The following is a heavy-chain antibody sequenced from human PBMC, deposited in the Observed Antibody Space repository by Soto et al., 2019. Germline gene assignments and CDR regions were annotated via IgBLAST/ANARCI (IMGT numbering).Heavy chain of an antibody. CDR3: ARRWTATTMRWNYYYMDV. J-gene: IGHJ6*03. D-gene: IGHD2-21*02. Sequence: SETLSLTCAVYGGSFSGYYWSWIRQPPGKGLEWIGEINHSGSTNYNPSLKSRVTISVDTSKNQFSLKLSSVTAADTAVYYCARRWTATTMRWNYYYMDVWGKGTTVTVSS. CDR1: GGSFSGYY. V-gene: IGHV4-34*01. CDR2: INHSGST.